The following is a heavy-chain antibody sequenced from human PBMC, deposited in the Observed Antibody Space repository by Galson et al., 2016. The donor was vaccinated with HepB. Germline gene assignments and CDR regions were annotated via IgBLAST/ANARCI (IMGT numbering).Heavy chain of an antibody. V-gene: IGHV3-53*01. Sequence: SLRLSCAASGFTVSNNYMRWVRQAPGKALEWVSLIYSSGNTHYADSVKGRFTISRDSSKNTVYLQMNSLRVDDTAVHYCARGGGAAAAAWGQGTLVTVSS. CDR2: IYSSGNT. CDR1: GFTVSNNY. D-gene: IGHD6-13*01. J-gene: IGHJ5*02. CDR3: ARGGGAAAAA.